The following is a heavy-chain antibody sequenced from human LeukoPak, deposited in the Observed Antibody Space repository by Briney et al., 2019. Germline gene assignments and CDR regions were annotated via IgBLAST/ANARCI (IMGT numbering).Heavy chain of an antibody. J-gene: IGHJ4*02. D-gene: IGHD4-17*01. CDR2: INHSGST. V-gene: IGHV4-34*01. Sequence: SETLSLTCAVYGGSFSGYYWSWIRQPPGKGLEWIGEINHSGSTNYNPSLKSRVTISVDTSKNQFSLKLSSVTAADTAVYYCARSWDGDYSPPEYWGQGTLVTVSS. CDR3: ARSWDGDYSPPEY. CDR1: GGSFSGYY.